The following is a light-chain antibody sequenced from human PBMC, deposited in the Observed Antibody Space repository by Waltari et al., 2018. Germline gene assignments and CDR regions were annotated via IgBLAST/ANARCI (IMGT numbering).Light chain of an antibody. Sequence: DIQMTQSPSSLSASVGDRVIITCRASQNIGSYLNWYQQRPGKAPKLLIYAASSLQSGVSSRFNGSGSGTDFTLTISSLQPEDFATYSCQQTYILPGFGPGTKVDVK. CDR2: AAS. CDR1: QNIGSY. CDR3: QQTYILPG. J-gene: IGKJ3*01. V-gene: IGKV1-39*01.